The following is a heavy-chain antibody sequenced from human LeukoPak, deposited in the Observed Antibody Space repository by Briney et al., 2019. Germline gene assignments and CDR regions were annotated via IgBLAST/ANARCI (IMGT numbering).Heavy chain of an antibody. CDR3: ARLRDHYGSGSYYNVPYFDY. D-gene: IGHD3-10*01. CDR2: IYPGDSDT. V-gene: IGHV5-51*01. CDR1: GYSSTSYW. J-gene: IGHJ4*02. Sequence: GESLKISCKGSGYSSTSYWIGWVRQMPGKGLEWMGIIYPGDSDTSYSPSFQGQVTISADKSISTAYLQWSSLKASDTAMYYCARLRDHYGSGSYYNVPYFDYWGQGTLVTVSS.